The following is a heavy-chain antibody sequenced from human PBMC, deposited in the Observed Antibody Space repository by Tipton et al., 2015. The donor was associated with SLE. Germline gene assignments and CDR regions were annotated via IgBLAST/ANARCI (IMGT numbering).Heavy chain of an antibody. J-gene: IGHJ4*02. V-gene: IGHV3-53*01. CDR2: IYSGGSA. CDR1: GFTVSSNY. CDR3: ARDRGTVINY. D-gene: IGHD3-10*01. Sequence: SLRLSCAASGFTVSSNYMSWVRQAPGKGLEWVSVIYSGGSAYYADSVKGRFTISRDNSKNSLYLQMNSLRAEDTAVYYCARDRGTVINYWGQGTLVTVSS.